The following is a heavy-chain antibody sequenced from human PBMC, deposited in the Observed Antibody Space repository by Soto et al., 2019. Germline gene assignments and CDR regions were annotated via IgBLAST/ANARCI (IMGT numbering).Heavy chain of an antibody. CDR3: ASVHLVVVVAATGYYFDY. J-gene: IGHJ4*02. D-gene: IGHD2-15*01. Sequence: QLQLQESGPGLVKPSETLSLTCTVSGGSISSSSYYWGWIRQPPGKGLEWIGSIYYSGSTYYNPSLKSRVTISVDTSKNQCSLKLSSVTAADTAVYYCASVHLVVVVAATGYYFDYWGQGTLVTVSS. CDR2: IYYSGST. V-gene: IGHV4-39*01. CDR1: GGSISSSSYY.